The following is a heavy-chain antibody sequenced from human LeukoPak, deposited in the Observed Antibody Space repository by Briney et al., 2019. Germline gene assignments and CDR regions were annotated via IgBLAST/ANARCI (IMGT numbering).Heavy chain of an antibody. CDR1: GFTFSSCS. CDR3: ARETPRRGETRDGYR. V-gene: IGHV3-21*01. CDR2: ISSFSGYI. Sequence: GGSLRLSCAASGFTFSSCSMNWVRQAPGKGLEWVSSISSFSGYIYYADSVKGRFTISRDNAKSSLHLQMNSLKVEDTGVYYCARETPRRGETRDGYRWGQGTLVTVSS. D-gene: IGHD5-24*01. J-gene: IGHJ4*02.